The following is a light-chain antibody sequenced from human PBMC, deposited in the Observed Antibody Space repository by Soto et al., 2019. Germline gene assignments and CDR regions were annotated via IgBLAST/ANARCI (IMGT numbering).Light chain of an antibody. CDR1: QSVIRY. CDR3: QQYDNWTRT. J-gene: IGKJ1*01. V-gene: IGKV3-11*01. Sequence: EIVLTQSPATLSLSPGERATLSCRASQSVIRYLAWYPQRLGQAPRLXIYDAYYRATGIPARFRGSGSGTECTLTISSLQSEDVAVDSCQQYDNWTRTFGQGTQVDIK. CDR2: DAY.